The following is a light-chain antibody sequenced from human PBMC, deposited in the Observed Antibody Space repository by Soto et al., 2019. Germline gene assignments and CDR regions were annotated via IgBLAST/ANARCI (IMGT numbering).Light chain of an antibody. CDR2: DAS. J-gene: IGKJ1*01. V-gene: IGKV3-11*01. CDR1: QSVSSY. Sequence: EIVLTQSPATLSLSPGERATLSCRASQSVSSYLAWYQKKPGQAPMLLIYDASNRATGIPAMFSGSGSGTDFTLTISCLELEDFAVYYCQQRSNWWTFGQGTKVDIK. CDR3: QQRSNWWT.